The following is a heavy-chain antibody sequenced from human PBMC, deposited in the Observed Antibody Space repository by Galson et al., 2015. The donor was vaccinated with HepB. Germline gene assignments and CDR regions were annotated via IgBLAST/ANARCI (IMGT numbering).Heavy chain of an antibody. Sequence: LRLSCAASGFTFSSYSMNWVRQAPRKGLEWVSSISSSSSYIYYADSVKGRFTISRDNAKNSLYLQMNSLRAEDTAVYYCARDLGDRYNWNDGVDYWGQGTLVTVSS. CDR2: ISSSSSYI. D-gene: IGHD1-20*01. J-gene: IGHJ4*02. V-gene: IGHV3-21*01. CDR1: GFTFSSYS. CDR3: ARDLGDRYNWNDGVDY.